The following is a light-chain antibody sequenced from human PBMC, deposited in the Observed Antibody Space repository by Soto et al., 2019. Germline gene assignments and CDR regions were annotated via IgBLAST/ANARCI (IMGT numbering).Light chain of an antibody. Sequence: DIQLTQSPSSLSASVGDRVTITCQASQDIDTSVNWYQQKPGKAPNLLIFGASILETGVPSRFSGSGSGTEFGFTISSLQPEDVATYYCQQFETLPLTFGGGTRVEI. J-gene: IGKJ4*01. CDR2: GAS. V-gene: IGKV1-33*01. CDR3: QQFETLPLT. CDR1: QDIDTS.